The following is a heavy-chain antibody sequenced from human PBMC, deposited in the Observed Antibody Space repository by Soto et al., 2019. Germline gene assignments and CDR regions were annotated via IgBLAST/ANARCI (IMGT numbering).Heavy chain of an antibody. CDR3: ARAKDYYGSGSYRGVNWFDP. Sequence: SETLSLTCAVSGGSISSGGYSWSWIRQPPGKGLEWIGYIYHSGSTYYNPSLKSRVTISVDRSKNQFSLKLSSVTAADTAVYYCARAKDYYGSGSYRGVNWFDPWGQGTLVTVAS. CDR1: GGSISSGGYS. CDR2: IYHSGST. J-gene: IGHJ5*02. D-gene: IGHD3-10*01. V-gene: IGHV4-30-2*01.